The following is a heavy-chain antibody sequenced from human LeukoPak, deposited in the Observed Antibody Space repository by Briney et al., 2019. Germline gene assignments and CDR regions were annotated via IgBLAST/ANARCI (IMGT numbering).Heavy chain of an antibody. Sequence: GGSLRLSCAASGFIVSSNYMSWVRQAPGKGLEWVSVIYSGGSTYYADSVKGRFTISRDNSKNTLYLQMNSLRAEDTAVYYCAHYSGSYPPNYWGQGTLVTVSS. D-gene: IGHD1-26*01. V-gene: IGHV3-66*02. CDR2: IYSGGST. J-gene: IGHJ4*02. CDR3: AHYSGSYPPNY. CDR1: GFIVSSNY.